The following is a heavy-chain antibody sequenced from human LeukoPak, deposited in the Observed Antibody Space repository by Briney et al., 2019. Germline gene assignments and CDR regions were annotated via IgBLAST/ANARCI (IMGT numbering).Heavy chain of an antibody. V-gene: IGHV1-2*02. CDR3: ARGGGFSSYGSGTYRWSDQNWFDP. J-gene: IGHJ5*02. Sequence: ASVKVSCKSSGYTFTGYYMHWVRQAPGQGLEWMGWINPNSGGTKYAQKFQGRVTMTRDTSITTAYMELSRLRSDDTAVYYGARGGGFSSYGSGTYRWSDQNWFDPWGQGTLVTVSS. CDR1: GYTFTGYY. CDR2: INPNSGGT. D-gene: IGHD3-10*01.